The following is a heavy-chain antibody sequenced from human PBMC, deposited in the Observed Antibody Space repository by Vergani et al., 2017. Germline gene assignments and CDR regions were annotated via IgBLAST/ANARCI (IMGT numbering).Heavy chain of an antibody. CDR3: ASSSGVPSRGAADAFDI. D-gene: IGHD2-2*01. CDR1: GGSISSGGYY. V-gene: IGHV4-31*03. CDR2: IYYSGST. J-gene: IGHJ3*02. Sequence: QVQLQESGPGLVKPSQTLSLTCTVSGGSISSGGYYWSWIRQHPGKGLEWIGYIYYSGSTYYNPSLKSRVTISVDTSKNQFSLKLSSVTAADTAVYYCASSSGVPSRGAADAFDIWGQGTMVTVSS.